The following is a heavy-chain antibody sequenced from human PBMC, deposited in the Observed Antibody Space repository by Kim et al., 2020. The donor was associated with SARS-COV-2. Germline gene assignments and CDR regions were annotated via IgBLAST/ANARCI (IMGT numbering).Heavy chain of an antibody. Sequence: LKRRVTISVDTSKNQFSLKLSSVTAADTAVYYCATTYYDFWSGYQRDFDYWGQGTLVTVSS. J-gene: IGHJ4*02. V-gene: IGHV4-39*01. CDR3: ATTYYDFWSGYQRDFDY. D-gene: IGHD3-3*01.